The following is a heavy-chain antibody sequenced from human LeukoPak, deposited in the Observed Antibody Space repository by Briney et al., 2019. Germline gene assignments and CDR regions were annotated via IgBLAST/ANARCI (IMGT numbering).Heavy chain of an antibody. J-gene: IGHJ6*04. D-gene: IGHD2-15*01. CDR2: IIPIFGTA. CDR3: ARNSGCSGGSCYFHYYYGMDV. Sequence: GASVKVSCKASGGTFSSYAISWVRQAPGQGLEWMGGIIPIFGTANYAQKFQGRVTITADESTSTAYMELSSLRSEDTAVYYCARNSGCSGGSCYFHYYYGMDVWGKGTTVTVSS. V-gene: IGHV1-69*01. CDR1: GGTFSSYA.